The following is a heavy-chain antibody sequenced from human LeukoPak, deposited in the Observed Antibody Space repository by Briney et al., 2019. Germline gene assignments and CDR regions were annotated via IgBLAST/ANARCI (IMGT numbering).Heavy chain of an antibody. Sequence: SETLSLTCTVSGGSLNFKTNSWAWVRQPPGRSLEWIGAVHFSGDIYYNLSVISRVTISVDRSKNQYFLRLNSLTATDTAIYYCARLPTGYPNWFDAWGRGILVTVSS. D-gene: IGHD3-9*01. CDR2: VHFSGDI. V-gene: IGHV4-39*01. CDR3: ARLPTGYPNWFDA. CDR1: GGSLNFKTNS. J-gene: IGHJ5*02.